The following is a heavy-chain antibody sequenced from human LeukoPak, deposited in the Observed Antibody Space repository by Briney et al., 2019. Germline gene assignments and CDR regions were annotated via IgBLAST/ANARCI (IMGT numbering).Heavy chain of an antibody. J-gene: IGHJ4*02. V-gene: IGHV2-26*01. CDR3: ARGYYDFWSGRRNFDY. D-gene: IGHD3-3*01. Sequence: SGPTLLNPTETLTLTCTVSGFSLSNARMGVSWIRQPPGKALEWLSHIFSNDEKSYSTSLKSRLTISKDTSKSQVVLTMTNMDLVDTATYYCARGYYDFWSGRRNFDYWGQGTLVTVSS. CDR1: GFSLSNARMG. CDR2: IFSNDEK.